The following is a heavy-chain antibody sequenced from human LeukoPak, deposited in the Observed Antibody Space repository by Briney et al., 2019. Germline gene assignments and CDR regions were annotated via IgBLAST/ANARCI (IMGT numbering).Heavy chain of an antibody. CDR1: GFTFDDYG. V-gene: IGHV3-11*01. Sequence: PGGSLRLSCAASGFTFDDYGMSWVRQAPGKGLEWVSYISSSGSTIYYADSVKGRFTISRDNAKNSLYLQMNSLRAEDTAVYYCARVGNGDYRYYFYMDVWGKGTTVTISS. D-gene: IGHD4-17*01. CDR3: ARVGNGDYRYYFYMDV. J-gene: IGHJ6*03. CDR2: ISSSGSTI.